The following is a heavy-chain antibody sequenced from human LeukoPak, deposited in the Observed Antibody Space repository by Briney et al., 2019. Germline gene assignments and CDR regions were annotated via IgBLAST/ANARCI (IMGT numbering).Heavy chain of an antibody. CDR1: GFTLSSYA. CDR3: AKDLGHAPDI. CDR2: ISGNAGST. V-gene: IGHV3-23*01. Sequence: GGSLRLSCAASGFTLSSYAMSWVRQAPGKGLEWVSLISGNAGSTYYADSVKGRFTISRDNSKNTLYLQMNSLRAEDTAVYYCAKDLGHAPDIWGQGTMVTVSS. J-gene: IGHJ3*02. D-gene: IGHD2-2*01.